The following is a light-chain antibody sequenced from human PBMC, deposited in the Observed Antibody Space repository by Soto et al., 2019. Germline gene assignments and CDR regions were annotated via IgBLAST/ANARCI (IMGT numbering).Light chain of an antibody. CDR1: SXDVGGYNF. CDR2: EVS. CDR3: SSYAGSNNYV. J-gene: IGLJ1*01. Sequence: QSVLTQPPSASGSPGQSVTISCTGTSXDVGGYNFVSWYQHHPGKAPKLMVYEVSKRPSGVPDRFSGSKSGNTASLTVSGLQAEDEADYYCSSYAGSNNYVFGTGTKVTVL. V-gene: IGLV2-8*01.